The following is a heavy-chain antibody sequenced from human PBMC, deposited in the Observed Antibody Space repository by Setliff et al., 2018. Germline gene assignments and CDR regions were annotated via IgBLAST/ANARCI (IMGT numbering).Heavy chain of an antibody. D-gene: IGHD2-15*01. CDR1: GFTFSGYS. V-gene: IGHV3-21*05. Sequence: GGSLRLSCEASGFTFSGYSMNWVRQAPGKGLEWVSYISSSSSYTNYADSVKGRFTISRDNAKNSLYLQMNSLRAEDTAVYYCARVGSGGSHHHNQQPMDVWGKGTTVTVSS. CDR2: ISSSSSYT. J-gene: IGHJ6*03. CDR3: ARVGSGGSHHHNQQPMDV.